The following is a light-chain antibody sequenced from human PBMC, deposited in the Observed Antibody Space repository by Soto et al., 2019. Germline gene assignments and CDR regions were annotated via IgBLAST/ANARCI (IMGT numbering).Light chain of an antibody. CDR3: QHHNAL. CDR2: GAS. CDR1: QSVSSSY. V-gene: IGKV3-20*01. Sequence: EIVLTQSPGTLSLSPGERATLSCRASQSVSSSYLAWYQQKPGQAPRLLIYGASSRATGMPDRFSGSGSGTDFTLTISRLEPEDFALYYCQHHNALFGQGTKVDIK. J-gene: IGKJ2*01.